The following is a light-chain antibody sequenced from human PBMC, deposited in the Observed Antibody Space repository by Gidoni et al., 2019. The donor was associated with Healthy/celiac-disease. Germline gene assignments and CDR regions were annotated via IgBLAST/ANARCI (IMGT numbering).Light chain of an antibody. CDR3: QQYNNWPPV. V-gene: IGKV3-15*01. CDR1: QSVSSN. Sequence: EIVMTPSPATLSVSPGERATLSCRASQSVSSNLAWYQQKPGQAPRLLIYGASTRATGIPARFSGSGSGTEFTLTISSLQSEDFAVYYCQQYNNWPPVFGQGTKLEIK. J-gene: IGKJ2*01. CDR2: GAS.